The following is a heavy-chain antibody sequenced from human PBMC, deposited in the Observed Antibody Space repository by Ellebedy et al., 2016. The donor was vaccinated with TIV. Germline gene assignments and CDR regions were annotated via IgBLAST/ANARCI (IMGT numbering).Heavy chain of an antibody. CDR2: IKGKTDGGTT. V-gene: IGHV3-15*01. CDR3: TTMAGPSFDN. J-gene: IGHJ4*02. D-gene: IGHD5-24*01. CDR1: GFIFSNAW. Sequence: GESLKISCAASGFIFSNAWMSWVRQAPGKELEWVGRIKGKTDGGTTDFAAPVKGRFSISRDDSRNTLYLQMKSLKTEDTAVYYCTTMAGPSFDNWGQGTLVTVSS.